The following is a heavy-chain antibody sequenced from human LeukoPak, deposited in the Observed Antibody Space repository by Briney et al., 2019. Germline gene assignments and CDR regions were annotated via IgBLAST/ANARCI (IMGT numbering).Heavy chain of an antibody. CDR3: ARDDTHYGSSGSFYDAFDI. V-gene: IGHV3-30*04. CDR1: GFTFSSYA. Sequence: GGSLRLSCAASGFTFSSYAMHWVRQAPGKGLEWVAIISYDGINKYYADSVKGRFTISRDNAKNSLYLQMNSLRAEDTAVYYCARDDTHYGSSGSFYDAFDIWGQGTMVTVSS. J-gene: IGHJ3*02. D-gene: IGHD3-22*01. CDR2: ISYDGINK.